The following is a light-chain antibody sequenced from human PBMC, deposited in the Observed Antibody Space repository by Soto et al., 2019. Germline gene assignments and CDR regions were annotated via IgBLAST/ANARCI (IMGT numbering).Light chain of an antibody. Sequence: QSVLTQPPSVSAAPGQKVTISCSGSNANIGNKDVSWYQLFPGTAPRLLIYDNDRRPSGIPDRFSASKSGPLATLAITGLQAGDEADYYCGTWDSSLSAVVFGGGTKLTVL. CDR2: DND. V-gene: IGLV1-51*01. CDR3: GTWDSSLSAVV. J-gene: IGLJ2*01. CDR1: NANIGNKD.